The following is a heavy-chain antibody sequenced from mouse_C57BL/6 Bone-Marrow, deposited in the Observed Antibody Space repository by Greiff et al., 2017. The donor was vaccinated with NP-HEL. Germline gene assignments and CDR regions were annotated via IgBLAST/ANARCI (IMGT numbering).Heavy chain of an antibody. CDR1: GYTFTSYW. CDR2: IHPNSGST. CDR3: AGERDYSDYDCFAY. V-gene: IGHV1-64*01. D-gene: IGHD2-4*01. Sequence: QVQLKQPGAELVKPGASVKLSCKASGYTFTSYWMHWVKQRPGQGLEWIGMIHPNSGSTNYNEKFKSKATLTVDKSSSTAYMQLSSLTSEDSAVYYCAGERDYSDYDCFAYWGQGTMVTVSA. J-gene: IGHJ3*01.